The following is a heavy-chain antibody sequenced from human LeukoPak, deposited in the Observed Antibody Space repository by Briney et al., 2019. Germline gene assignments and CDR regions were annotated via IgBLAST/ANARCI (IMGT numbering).Heavy chain of an antibody. CDR2: ISSSSTI. CDR1: GFTFSSYS. Sequence: GGSLRLSCAASGFTFSSYSMNWVRQAPGKGLEWVSYISSSSTIYCADSVKGRFTISRDNAKTSLYLQMNSLRDEDTAVYYCARGIQLTSYYYYGVDVWGQGTTVTVSS. CDR3: ARGIQLTSYYYYGVDV. V-gene: IGHV3-48*02. J-gene: IGHJ6*02. D-gene: IGHD1-1*01.